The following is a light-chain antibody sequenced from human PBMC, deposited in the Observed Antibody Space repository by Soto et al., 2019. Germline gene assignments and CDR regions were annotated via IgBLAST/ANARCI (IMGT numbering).Light chain of an antibody. CDR1: SSDVGGYNF. V-gene: IGLV2-14*01. CDR2: EVS. J-gene: IGLJ1*01. Sequence: QSALTQPACVSGSPGQSITISCTGTSSDVGGYNFVSWFQQHPDKAPKVMIYEVSNRPSGVSDRFSGSKSGNTASLIISGLQAEDEADYYCSSYIDSNTFVFGTGTKLTVL. CDR3: SSYIDSNTFV.